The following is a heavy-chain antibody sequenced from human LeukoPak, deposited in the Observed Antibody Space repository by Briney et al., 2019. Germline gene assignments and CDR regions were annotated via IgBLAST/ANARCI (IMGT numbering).Heavy chain of an antibody. D-gene: IGHD3-10*01. Sequence: GGSLRLSCAASGFTFSSYEMNWVRQAPGKGLEWVSYISSSGSTIYYADSVKGRFTISRDNAKNSLYLQMNSLRAEDTAVCYCARGNGPGRHYFDYWGQGTLVTVSS. V-gene: IGHV3-48*03. CDR2: ISSSGSTI. CDR1: GFTFSSYE. J-gene: IGHJ4*02. CDR3: ARGNGPGRHYFDY.